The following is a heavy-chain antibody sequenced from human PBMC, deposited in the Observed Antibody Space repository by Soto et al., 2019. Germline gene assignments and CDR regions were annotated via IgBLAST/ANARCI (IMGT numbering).Heavy chain of an antibody. CDR3: ARVGGGYQLLHAFDI. Sequence: GGSLRLSCAASGFAFTSYWMTWVRQAPGKGLEWVANINQDGRDKYYVDSVKGRFTISRDNAKNSLYLQMNSLRAEDTAVYYCARVGGGYQLLHAFDIWGQGTLVTVSS. CDR1: GFAFTSYW. CDR2: INQDGRDK. V-gene: IGHV3-7*01. D-gene: IGHD2-2*01. J-gene: IGHJ3*02.